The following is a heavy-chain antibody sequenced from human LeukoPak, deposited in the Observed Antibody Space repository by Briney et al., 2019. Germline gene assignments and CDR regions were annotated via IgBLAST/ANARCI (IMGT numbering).Heavy chain of an antibody. V-gene: IGHV1-8*03. J-gene: IGHJ6*03. CDR1: GGTFTSYD. CDR3: AREASYYDFWSGYSLYYYYYMDV. Sequence: ASVKVSCKASGGTFTSYDINWVRQATGQGLEWMGWMNPNSGNTGYAQKFQGRVTITRNTSISTAYMELSSLRSEDTAVYYCAREASYYDFWSGYSLYYYYYMDVWGKGTTVTVSS. CDR2: MNPNSGNT. D-gene: IGHD3-3*01.